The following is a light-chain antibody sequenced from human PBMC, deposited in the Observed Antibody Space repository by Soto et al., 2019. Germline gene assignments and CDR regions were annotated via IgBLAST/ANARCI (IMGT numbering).Light chain of an antibody. J-gene: IGKJ1*01. Sequence: DIQMTQSPSTLSGSVGDRVTITCRASQTISSWLAWYQQKPGKAPKLLIYKASTLKSGVPSRFSGSGSGTEFTLTISSLQPDDFANYYCQHYNSYSEAFGQWTKVELK. CDR2: KAS. V-gene: IGKV1-5*03. CDR1: QTISSW. CDR3: QHYNSYSEA.